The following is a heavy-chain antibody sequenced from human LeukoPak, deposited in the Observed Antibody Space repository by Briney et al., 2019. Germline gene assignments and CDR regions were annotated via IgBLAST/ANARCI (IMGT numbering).Heavy chain of an antibody. J-gene: IGHJ4*02. D-gene: IGHD6-13*01. Sequence: GGSLRLSCAASGFTFSNYWMSWVRQAPGKGLEWVANINQDESVKYYVDSLKGRFTVSRDNGENSLYLQMNSLRAEDTAIYYCARIGYSSSSTDYWGQGTLVTVSS. CDR2: INQDESVK. V-gene: IGHV3-7*01. CDR1: GFTFSNYW. CDR3: ARIGYSSSSTDY.